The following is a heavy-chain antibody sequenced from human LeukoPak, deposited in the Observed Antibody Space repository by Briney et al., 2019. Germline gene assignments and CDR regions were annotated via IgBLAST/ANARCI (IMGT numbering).Heavy chain of an antibody. Sequence: GASVKVSCKASGYTFTTYAMQWVRQAPGQKLEWMGWINVGSGYTMYSQKFQGRVTITRDTSANTAYMELTSLTSEDTAVYFCAREAFGTSRPNVYWGHGTLVTVSS. CDR3: AREAFGTSRPNVY. D-gene: IGHD1-7*01. J-gene: IGHJ4*01. V-gene: IGHV1-3*01. CDR1: GYTFTTYA. CDR2: INVGSGYT.